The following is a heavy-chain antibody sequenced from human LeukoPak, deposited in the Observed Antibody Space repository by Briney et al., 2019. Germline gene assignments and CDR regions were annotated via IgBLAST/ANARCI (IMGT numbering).Heavy chain of an antibody. CDR3: ARDYYDNSGALDY. D-gene: IGHD3-22*01. J-gene: IGHJ4*02. CDR1: GFTFSSYA. V-gene: IGHV3-64*04. Sequence: GGSRRLSCSASGFTFSSYAMHWVRRAPGRVREYVSAISSKGGNTYYADSVKGRFTISRDNSKNTLYRQMNSLRAEDTAVYYCARDYYDNSGALDYWGQGTLVTVSS. CDR2: ISSKGGNT.